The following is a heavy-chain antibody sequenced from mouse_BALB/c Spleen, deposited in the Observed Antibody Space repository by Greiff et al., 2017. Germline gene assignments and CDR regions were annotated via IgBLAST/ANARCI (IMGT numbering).Heavy chain of an antibody. CDR3: ARGNYFDY. CDR2: IDTSDSYT. J-gene: IGHJ2*01. V-gene: IGHV1-69*01. Sequence: QVHVKQPGAELVMPGASVKMSCKASGYTFTDYWMHWVKQRPGQGLEWIGAIDTSDSYTSYNQKFKGKATLTVDESSSTAYMQLSSLTSEDSAVYYCARGNYFDYWGQGTTLTVSS. CDR1: GYTFTDYW.